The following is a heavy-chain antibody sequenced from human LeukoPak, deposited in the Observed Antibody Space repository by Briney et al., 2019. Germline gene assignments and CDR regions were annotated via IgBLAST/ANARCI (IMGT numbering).Heavy chain of an antibody. CDR1: GFTFSSYT. Sequence: GGSLRLSCAASGFTFSSYTLHWVRQAPGKGLEWVAIISYDGNNKYYADSVKGRFTISRDNSKNTVNLQMNSLRGDDTALYYCARTSPLAPTGARRAFDIWGQGTMVTVSS. V-gene: IGHV3-30-3*01. J-gene: IGHJ3*02. D-gene: IGHD6-13*01. CDR2: ISYDGNNK. CDR3: ARTSPLAPTGARRAFDI.